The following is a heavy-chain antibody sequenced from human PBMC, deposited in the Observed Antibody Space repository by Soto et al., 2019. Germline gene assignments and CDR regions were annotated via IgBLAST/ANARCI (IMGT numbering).Heavy chain of an antibody. CDR1: GFTFSSYA. Sequence: PGGSLRLSCAASGFTFSSYAMSWVRQAPGKGLEWVSAISGSGGSTYYADSVKGRFTISRDNSKNTLYLQMNSLRAEDTAVYYCAKETYDSSGYYYYFDYWGQGTLVTVSS. V-gene: IGHV3-23*01. J-gene: IGHJ4*02. D-gene: IGHD3-22*01. CDR2: ISGSGGST. CDR3: AKETYDSSGYYYYFDY.